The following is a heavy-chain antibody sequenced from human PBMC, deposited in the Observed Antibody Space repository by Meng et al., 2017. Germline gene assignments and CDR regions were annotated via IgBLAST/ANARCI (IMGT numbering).Heavy chain of an antibody. J-gene: IGHJ4*02. CDR3: AREDYGDSRPFDY. CDR2: ISSSSSYI. Sequence: VPLEVVGGGRVKPGASLSLSCAASGFTFSSYSMNWVRQAPGKGLEWVSSISSSSSYIYYADSVKGRFTISRDNAKNSLYLQMNSLRAEDTAVYYCAREDYGDSRPFDYWGQGTLVTVSS. V-gene: IGHV3-21*01. CDR1: GFTFSSYS. D-gene: IGHD4-17*01.